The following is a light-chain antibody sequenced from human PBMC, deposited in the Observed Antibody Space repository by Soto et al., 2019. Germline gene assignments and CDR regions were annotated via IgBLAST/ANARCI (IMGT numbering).Light chain of an antibody. CDR1: QGISNS. Sequence: DIQMTQSPSSLSASLGDRVTISCRASQGISNSLAWYQQKAGEVPKLLIYAASTSHSGVPSRFRGSGSGTDFTLTISSLQPEDVATYYCQNYKSAPRTFGQGTKVEIK. CDR3: QNYKSAPRT. CDR2: AAS. J-gene: IGKJ1*01. V-gene: IGKV1-27*01.